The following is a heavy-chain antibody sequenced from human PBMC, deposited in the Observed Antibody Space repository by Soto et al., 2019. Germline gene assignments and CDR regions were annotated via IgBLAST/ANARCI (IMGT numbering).Heavy chain of an antibody. CDR3: ARAGTSSSWNYFNY. D-gene: IGHD6-13*01. V-gene: IGHV3-53*02. CDR2: IYPGYST. CDR1: GFTVDNNY. J-gene: IGHJ4*02. Sequence: EVQLVETGGGLIQPGGSLRLSCAASGFTVDNNYMSWVRQAPGKGLEWVSIIYPGYSTYYADSVKGRFTISRDNSKNTLYLQMNSLRAEDTAVYYCARAGTSSSWNYFNYCGQGTLVTVSS.